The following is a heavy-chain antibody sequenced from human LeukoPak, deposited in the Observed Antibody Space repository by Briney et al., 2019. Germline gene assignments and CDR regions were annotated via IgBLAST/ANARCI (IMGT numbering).Heavy chain of an antibody. CDR1: GLTFSRCG. CDR3: AKDKGLYYMDV. CDR2: IRSDGSNN. Sequence: GGSLRLSCVASGLTFSRCGMHWVRQAPGKGLEWVAFIRSDGSNNYYVESVKGRFTISRDNSKDTLYLQMNSLRAEDTAIYYCAKDKGLYYMDVWGKGTTVTISS. V-gene: IGHV3-30*02. J-gene: IGHJ6*03.